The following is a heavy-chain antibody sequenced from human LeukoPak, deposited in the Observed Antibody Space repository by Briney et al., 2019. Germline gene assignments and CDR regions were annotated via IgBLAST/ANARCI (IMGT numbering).Heavy chain of an antibody. V-gene: IGHV4-59*01. CDR1: GGSISSYY. D-gene: IGHD4-17*01. CDR2: IYYSGST. J-gene: IGHJ4*02. Sequence: SETLSLTCTVSGGSISSYYWSWIRQPPGKGLEWIGYIYYSGSTNYNPSLKSRVTISVDTSKNQFSLKLSSVTAADTAVYYCARATVTGYYFDYWGQGILVTVSS. CDR3: ARATVTGYYFDY.